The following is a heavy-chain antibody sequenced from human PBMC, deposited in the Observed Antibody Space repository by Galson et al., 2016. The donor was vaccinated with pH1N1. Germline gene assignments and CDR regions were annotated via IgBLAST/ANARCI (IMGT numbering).Heavy chain of an antibody. CDR2: IFSSGST. CDR3: ARDRDAQGYYLDY. CDR1: GGSISGDY. V-gene: IGHV4-4*07. D-gene: IGHD2-15*01. J-gene: IGHJ4*02. Sequence: ETLSLTCTASGGSISGDYWSWIRQPAGKGLEWIGRIFSSGSTKYNPSLKSRVTMSVDTSRNQFSLKVNSVTAADTAVYYCARDRDAQGYYLDYWGQGILVTVSS.